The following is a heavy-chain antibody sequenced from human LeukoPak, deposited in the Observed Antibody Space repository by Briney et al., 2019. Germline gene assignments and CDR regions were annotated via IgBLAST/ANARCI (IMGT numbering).Heavy chain of an antibody. CDR2: ISYDGSNK. D-gene: IGHD5-18*01. CDR3: AKGYGNTWPSRGALFDY. CDR1: GFTFSSYA. Sequence: GGSLRLSCAASGFTFSSYAMHWVRQAPGKGLEWVAVISYDGSNKYYVDSVKGRFTISRDNSKNTLYLQMNSLRAEDTAVYYCAKGYGNTWPSRGALFDYWGQGTLVTVSS. V-gene: IGHV3-30-3*01. J-gene: IGHJ4*02.